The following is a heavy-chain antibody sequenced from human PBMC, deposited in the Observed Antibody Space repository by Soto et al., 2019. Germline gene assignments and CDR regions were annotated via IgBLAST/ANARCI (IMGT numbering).Heavy chain of an antibody. CDR1: GGSFSGYY. Sequence: SETLSLTCAVYGGSFSGYYWSWIRQPPGKGLEWIGEINHSGSTNYNPSLKSRVTISVDTSKNQFSLKLSSVTAADTAVYYCARYERGADGTDYYYGMDVWGQGTTVTVYS. CDR2: INHSGST. V-gene: IGHV4-34*01. CDR3: ARYERGADGTDYYYGMDV. J-gene: IGHJ6*02. D-gene: IGHD6-13*01.